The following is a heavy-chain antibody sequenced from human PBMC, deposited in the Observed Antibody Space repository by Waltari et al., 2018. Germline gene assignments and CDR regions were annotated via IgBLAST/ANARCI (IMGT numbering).Heavy chain of an antibody. CDR2: INHSGST. CDR3: ARRRSSRGGSDY. D-gene: IGHD5-12*01. J-gene: IGHJ4*02. Sequence: QVQLQQWGAGLLKPSETLSLTCAVYGGSFSGYYWSWIRQPPGKWLEWIGEINHSGSTNYNPSLKSRVTISVDTSKNQFSLKLSSVTAADTAVYYCARRRSSRGGSDYWGQGTLVTVSS. V-gene: IGHV4-34*01. CDR1: GGSFSGYY.